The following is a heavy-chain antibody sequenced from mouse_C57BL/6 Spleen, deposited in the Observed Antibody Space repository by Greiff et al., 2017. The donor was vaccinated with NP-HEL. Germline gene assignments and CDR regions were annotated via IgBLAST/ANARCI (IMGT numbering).Heavy chain of an antibody. CDR2: IYPGDGDT. Sequence: VQLQESGAELVKPGASVKISCKASGYAFSSYWMNWVKQRPGKGLEWIGQIYPGDGDTNYNGKFKGKATLTADKSSSTAYMQLSSLTSEDSAVYFCASYDYDRGFDYWGQGTTLTVSS. CDR1: GYAFSSYW. D-gene: IGHD2-4*01. CDR3: ASYDYDRGFDY. V-gene: IGHV1-80*01. J-gene: IGHJ2*01.